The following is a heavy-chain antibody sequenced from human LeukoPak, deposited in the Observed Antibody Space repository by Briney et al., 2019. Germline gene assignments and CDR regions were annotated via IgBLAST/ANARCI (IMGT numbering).Heavy chain of an antibody. CDR1: GFTFSSYA. D-gene: IGHD6-6*01. J-gene: IGHJ4*02. CDR2: IDSDGTST. Sequence: PGGSLRLSCAASGFTFSSYAMHWVRQAPGKGLVWVSRIDSDGTSTSYADSVKGRFTISRDNAKNTLYLQMNSLRAEDTAVYYCARDMYSSALIAYWGQGTLVTVSS. CDR3: ARDMYSSALIAY. V-gene: IGHV3-74*01.